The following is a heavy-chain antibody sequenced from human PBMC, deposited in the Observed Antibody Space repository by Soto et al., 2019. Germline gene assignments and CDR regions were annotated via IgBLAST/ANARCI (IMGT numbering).Heavy chain of an antibody. V-gene: IGHV4-59*12. CDR1: GGSISTYY. D-gene: IGHD2-21*02. J-gene: IGHJ4*02. CDR3: ARDTHLSGGDGRHYFDY. CDR2: IYYSGST. Sequence: SETLSLTCTVSGGSISTYYWSWIWQPPGKGLEWIGYIYYSGSTYYNPSLKSRVTISVDTSKNQFSLKLSSVTAADTAVYYCARDTHLSGGDGRHYFDYWGQGTLVTVSS.